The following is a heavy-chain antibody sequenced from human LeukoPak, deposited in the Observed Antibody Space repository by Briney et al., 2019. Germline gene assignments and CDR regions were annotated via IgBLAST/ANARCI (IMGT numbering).Heavy chain of an antibody. V-gene: IGHV4-39*01. CDR3: ARFMVRGLIVDY. Sequence: SETLSLTCTVSGVSISSNEYYWGWIGQPPGRGLEWIGNIYYSGSTFYNPSLKSRVTISVDTSKNQFSLKLNSVTAADTAVYYCARFMVRGLIVDYWGQGTLVTVSS. J-gene: IGHJ4*02. CDR2: IYYSGST. CDR1: GVSISSNEYY. D-gene: IGHD3-10*01.